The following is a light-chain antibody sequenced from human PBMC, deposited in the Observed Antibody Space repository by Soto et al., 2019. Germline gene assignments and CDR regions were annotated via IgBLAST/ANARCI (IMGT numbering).Light chain of an antibody. V-gene: IGKV3-20*01. CDR3: QQYGNFPRT. CDR2: RAS. J-gene: IGKJ1*01. CDR1: QSVTSGA. Sequence: EIVLTQSPGTLYLSPGETATLSCRASQSVTSGALAWYQQKPGQAPRLLIYRASSRVTGIPDRFSSSGSGTEFTLTISRLEPEDFAVYYCQQYGNFPRTFGQGTKVEIK.